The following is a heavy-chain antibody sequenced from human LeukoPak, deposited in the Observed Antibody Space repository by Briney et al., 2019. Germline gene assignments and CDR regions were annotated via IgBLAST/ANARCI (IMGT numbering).Heavy chain of an antibody. Sequence: GGSLRLSCAASGFTFRTYGMHWVRQAPGKGLEWVAFIRYDGSDKFYADSVKGRFTISRDNSKNTLFLQVNSLRVADTAVYYCAKRADYYDSSRALYDAFDLWGQGTMVTVSS. CDR3: AKRADYYDSSRALYDAFDL. J-gene: IGHJ3*01. CDR1: GFTFRTYG. D-gene: IGHD3-16*01. CDR2: IRYDGSDK. V-gene: IGHV3-30*02.